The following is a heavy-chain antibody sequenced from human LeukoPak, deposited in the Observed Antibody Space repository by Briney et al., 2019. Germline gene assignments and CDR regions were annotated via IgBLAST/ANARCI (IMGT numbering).Heavy chain of an antibody. J-gene: IGHJ4*02. CDR1: GFTFSSYG. CDR3: ASRAYSWYYFDY. D-gene: IGHD5-18*01. Sequence: GGSLRLSCAASGFTFSSYGMSWVRQAPGKGLEWVSSISSSSSYIYYADSVKGRFTISRDNAKNSLYLQINSLRAEDTAVYFCASRAYSWYYFDYWGQGSLVTVSS. CDR2: ISSSSSYI. V-gene: IGHV3-21*04.